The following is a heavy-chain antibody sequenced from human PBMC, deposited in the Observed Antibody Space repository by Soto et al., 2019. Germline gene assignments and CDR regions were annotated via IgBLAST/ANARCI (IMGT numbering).Heavy chain of an antibody. V-gene: IGHV4-30-4*01. CDR1: GGSISSGDYY. Sequence: SETLSLTCTVSGGSISSGDYYWSWIRQPPGKGLEWIGSIYYSGSTYYNPSLKSRVTISVDTSKNQFSLKLSSVTAADTAVYYCARDRIVSTTTGFDFWGQGTLVTVS. CDR3: ARDRIVSTTTGFDF. J-gene: IGHJ4*02. D-gene: IGHD5-12*01. CDR2: IYYSGST.